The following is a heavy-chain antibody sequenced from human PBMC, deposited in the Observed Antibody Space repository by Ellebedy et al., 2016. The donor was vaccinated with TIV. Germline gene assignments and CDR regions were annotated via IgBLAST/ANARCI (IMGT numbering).Heavy chain of an antibody. V-gene: IGHV4/OR15-8*01. CDR3: ARGDPSTPIDP. D-gene: IGHD3-16*01. CDR2: IYHSGSA. CDR1: GGPISTTNW. Sequence: MPSETLSLTCGVSGGPISTTNWWCWVRQAPGKGLEWIGEIYHSGSANYNPSLKSRATLSIDKSKNQFSLKLTSVTAADKAVYFCARGDPSTPIDPWGQGILVTVSS. J-gene: IGHJ5*02.